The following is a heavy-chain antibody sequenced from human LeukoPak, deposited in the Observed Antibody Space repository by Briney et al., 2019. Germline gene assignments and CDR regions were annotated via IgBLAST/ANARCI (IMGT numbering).Heavy chain of an antibody. CDR1: GYTFTSYG. CDR2: ISANDGNT. Sequence: ASVKVSCKASGYTFTSYGISWVRQTPGQGLEWMGWISANDGNTDYPQKLQGRVTMTTDTSASTAYMELRSLRSDDTAVYYCARESHVTREDYWGQGTLVTVSS. V-gene: IGHV1-18*01. CDR3: ARESHVTREDY. J-gene: IGHJ4*02. D-gene: IGHD3-10*01.